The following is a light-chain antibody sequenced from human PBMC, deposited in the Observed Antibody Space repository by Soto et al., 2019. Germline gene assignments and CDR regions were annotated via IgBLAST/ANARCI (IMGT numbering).Light chain of an antibody. V-gene: IGLV2-14*01. CDR1: SSDVGGYNY. CDR2: EVS. Sequence: QSALTQPASVSGSPGQSITISCTGTSSDVGGYNYVSWYQQHPGKAPKLMIYEVSNRPSGVSNRFSGSKSGNTASLTISGLQAEDEADYYCSSSTSSSTLRYVFGTGTKLTVL. J-gene: IGLJ1*01. CDR3: SSSTSSSTLRYV.